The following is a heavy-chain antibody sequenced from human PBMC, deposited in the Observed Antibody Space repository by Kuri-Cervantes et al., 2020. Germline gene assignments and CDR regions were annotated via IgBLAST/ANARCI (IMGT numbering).Heavy chain of an antibody. CDR2: IYHSGST. Sequence: SETLSLTCAVSGGSISSSNWWSWVRQPPGKGLEWIGEIYHSGSTNYNPSLKSRVTISVDTSKNQFSLKLSSVTAADTAVYYCARDRLFEDYGMDVWDQGTTVTVSS. CDR3: ARDRLFEDYGMDV. D-gene: IGHD3-3*01. J-gene: IGHJ6*02. V-gene: IGHV4-4*02. CDR1: GGSISSSNW.